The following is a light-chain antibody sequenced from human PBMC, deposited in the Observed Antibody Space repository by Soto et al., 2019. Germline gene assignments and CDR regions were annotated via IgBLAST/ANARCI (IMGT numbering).Light chain of an antibody. CDR3: MQGTHWLLT. V-gene: IGKV2-30*02. Sequence: DVVMTQPPLFLPVTLGQPASISCRSSQSLAHSDGNTYLTCFQQRPGQXXXXLXXKASNRDSGXXXXXXXXXXXXXXXXXXXRVEAEDVAVYYCMQGTHWLLTFGGGTKVDIK. CDR1: QSLAHSDGNTY. CDR2: KAS. J-gene: IGKJ4*01.